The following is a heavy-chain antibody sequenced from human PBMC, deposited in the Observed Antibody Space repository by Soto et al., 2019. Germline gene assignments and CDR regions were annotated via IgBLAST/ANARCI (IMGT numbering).Heavy chain of an antibody. CDR3: ARGVDRRDYDSTGYSFDY. J-gene: IGHJ4*02. CDR1: GFTVSDNY. Sequence: EVQLVESGGGLVQPGGSLRLSCAASGFTVSDNYMNWVRQAPGKGLEWVAVIYRGTTYYADSVKGRFTISRDNSKNTRYLQMSSLRAEDTAVYYCARGVDRRDYDSTGYSFDYWGQGTLVAVSS. CDR2: IYRGTT. D-gene: IGHD3-22*01. V-gene: IGHV3-66*01.